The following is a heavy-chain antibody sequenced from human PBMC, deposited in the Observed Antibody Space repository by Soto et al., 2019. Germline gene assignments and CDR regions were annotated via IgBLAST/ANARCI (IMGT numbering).Heavy chain of an antibody. V-gene: IGHV3-74*01. CDR1: GFTFSSYW. CDR2: INPGGSIT. CDR3: ARVPTGKYGVWNY. Sequence: GGSLRLSCAASGFTFSSYWMHWVRQAPGKGLVWVSRINPGGSITAYADSAKGRFTISRDNAKNTLYLQMDSLRGDDTAVYYCARVPTGKYGVWNYWGQGTLVTVSS. D-gene: IGHD2-8*01. J-gene: IGHJ4*02.